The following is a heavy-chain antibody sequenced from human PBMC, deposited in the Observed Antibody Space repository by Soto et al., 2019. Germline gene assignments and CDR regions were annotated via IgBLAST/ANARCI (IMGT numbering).Heavy chain of an antibody. Sequence: GGSLRLSCAASGFTVSSNYMSWVRQAPGKGLEWVSVIYSGGSTYYADSVKGRFTISRHNSKNTLYLQMNSLRAEDTAVYYCARDRGAYCSGGSCYSHDAFDIWGQGTMVTVSS. J-gene: IGHJ3*02. CDR2: IYSGGST. D-gene: IGHD2-15*01. V-gene: IGHV3-53*04. CDR3: ARDRGAYCSGGSCYSHDAFDI. CDR1: GFTVSSNY.